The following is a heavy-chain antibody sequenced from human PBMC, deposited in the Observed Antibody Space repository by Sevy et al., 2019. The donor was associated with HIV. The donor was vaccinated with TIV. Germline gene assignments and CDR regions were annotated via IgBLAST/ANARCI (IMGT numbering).Heavy chain of an antibody. V-gene: IGHV4-30-2*01. J-gene: IGHJ4*02. D-gene: IGHD2-15*01. CDR3: ARGRYCSGGSCYSDLDY. CDR1: GGSISSGGYS. Sequence: SETLSLTCAVSGGSISSGGYSWSWIRQPPGKGLEWIGYSYHSGSSYYNPSLKSRVTISVDRSKNQFSLKLSSVTAADTAVHYCARGRYCSGGSCYSDLDYWGQGTLVTVSS. CDR2: SYHSGSS.